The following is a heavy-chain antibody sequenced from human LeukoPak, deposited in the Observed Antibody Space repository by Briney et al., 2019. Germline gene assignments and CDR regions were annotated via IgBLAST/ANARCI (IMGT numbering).Heavy chain of an antibody. V-gene: IGHV1-3*04. CDR3: ARDPFYGDYYFDY. J-gene: IGHJ4*02. CDR1: GYTFISYT. CDR2: INTGNGNT. Sequence: ASVKVSCRASGYTFISYTLHWVRQAPGQRLEWMGWINTGNGNTKYSQKFQGRVTITRDTSASTTYMELGNLGSEDTAVYYCARDPFYGDYYFDYWGWGTLVTVSS. D-gene: IGHD4-17*01.